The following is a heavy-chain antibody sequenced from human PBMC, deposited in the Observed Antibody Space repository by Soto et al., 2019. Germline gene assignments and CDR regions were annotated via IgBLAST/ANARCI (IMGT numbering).Heavy chain of an antibody. CDR2: INHSGST. CDR3: ARYAHNSSSGGYYYYYMDV. V-gene: IGHV4-34*01. J-gene: IGHJ6*03. CDR1: GGSFSGYY. Sequence: SETLSLTCAVYGGSFSGYYWSWIRQPPGKGLEWIGEINHSGSTNYNPSLKSRVTISVDTSKNQFSLKLSSVTAADTAVYYCARYAHNSSSGGYYYYYMDVWGKGTTVTVSS. D-gene: IGHD6-13*01.